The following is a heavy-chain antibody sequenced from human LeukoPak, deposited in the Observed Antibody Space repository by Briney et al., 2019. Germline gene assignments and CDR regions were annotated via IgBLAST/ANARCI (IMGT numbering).Heavy chain of an antibody. CDR3: AKGGGYEAQYYYYYLDV. CDR2: IIPIFGTA. V-gene: IGHV1-69*13. D-gene: IGHD5-12*01. J-gene: IGHJ6*03. Sequence: SVKVSCKASGGTFSSYAISWVRQAPGQGLEWMGGIIPIFGTANYAQKFQGRVTITADESTSTAYMELSSLRSEDTAVYYCAKGGGYEAQYYYYYLDVWGKGTTVTISS. CDR1: GGTFSSYA.